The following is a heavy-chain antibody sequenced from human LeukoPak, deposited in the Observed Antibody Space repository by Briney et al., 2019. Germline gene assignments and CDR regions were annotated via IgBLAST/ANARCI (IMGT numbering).Heavy chain of an antibody. CDR3: ARGSHGYSYGFHY. CDR2: ISSSSSYI. V-gene: IGHV3-21*01. J-gene: IGHJ4*02. D-gene: IGHD5-18*01. CDR1: GFTFSSYS. Sequence: PGGSLRLSCAASGFTFSSYSMNWVRQAPGKGLEWVSSISSSSSYIHYADSVKGRFTISRDYAKNSLYLQMNSLRAEDTAVYYCARGSHGYSYGFHYWGQGTLVTVSS.